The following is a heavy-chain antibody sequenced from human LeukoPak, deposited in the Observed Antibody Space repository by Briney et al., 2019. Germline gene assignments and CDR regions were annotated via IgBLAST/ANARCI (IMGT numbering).Heavy chain of an antibody. CDR3: AREVVPAANTYYYYYMDV. D-gene: IGHD2-2*01. CDR2: INHSGST. CDR1: GGSFSGYY. V-gene: IGHV4-34*01. Sequence: KSSETLSLTCAVYGGSFSGYYWSWIRQPPGKGLEWIGEINHSGSTNYNPSLKSRVTISVDTSKNQFSLKLSSVTAADTAVYYCAREVVPAANTYYYYYMDVWGKGTTVTVSS. J-gene: IGHJ6*03.